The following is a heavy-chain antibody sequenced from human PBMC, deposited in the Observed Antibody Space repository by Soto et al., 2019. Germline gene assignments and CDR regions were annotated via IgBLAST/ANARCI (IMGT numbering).Heavy chain of an antibody. V-gene: IGHV1-2*02. D-gene: IGHD3-9*01. CDR1: GYTFTGYY. CDR2: INPNSGGT. Sequence: ASVKVSCKASGYTFTGYYMHWVRQAPGQGLEWMGWINPNSGGTNYAQKFQGRVTMTRDTSISTAYMELSRLRSDDTAVYYCARDSPHYDILTGFAFSGAGDYWGQGTLVTVSS. CDR3: ARDSPHYDILTGFAFSGAGDY. J-gene: IGHJ4*02.